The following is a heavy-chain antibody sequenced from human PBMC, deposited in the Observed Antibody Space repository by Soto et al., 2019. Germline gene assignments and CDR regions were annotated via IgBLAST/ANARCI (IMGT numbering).Heavy chain of an antibody. CDR3: ARQQWLVLNAFDI. CDR1: GGTFSSYA. CDR2: IIPIFGTA. J-gene: IGHJ3*02. D-gene: IGHD6-19*01. Sequence: SVKVSCKASGGTFSSYAISWVRQAPGQGLEWMGGIIPIFGTANYAQKFQGRVTITADESTSTAYMELSSLRSEDTAVYYCARQQWLVLNAFDIWGQGTMVTVSS. V-gene: IGHV1-69*13.